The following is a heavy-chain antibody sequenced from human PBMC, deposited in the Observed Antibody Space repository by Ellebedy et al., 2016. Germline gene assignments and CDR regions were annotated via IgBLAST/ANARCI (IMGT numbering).Heavy chain of an antibody. CDR3: ARDLFAVGELLGGFDY. CDR2: IWYDGSNK. D-gene: IGHD1-26*01. V-gene: IGHV3-33*08. Sequence: GGSLRLSCAASGFTFSSYWMHWVRQAPGKGLEWVAVIWYDGSNKYYADSVKGRFTISRDNSKNTLYLQMNSLRAEDTAVYYCARDLFAVGELLGGFDYWGQGTLVTVSS. CDR1: GFTFSSYW. J-gene: IGHJ4*02.